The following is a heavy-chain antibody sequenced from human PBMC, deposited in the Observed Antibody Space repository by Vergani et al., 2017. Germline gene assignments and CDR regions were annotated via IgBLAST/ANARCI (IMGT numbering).Heavy chain of an antibody. V-gene: IGHV4-59*01. CDR1: GGSISSYY. CDR3: ARDRVNGYSYEGYYGMDV. D-gene: IGHD5-18*01. CDR2: IYYSGST. J-gene: IGHJ6*02. Sequence: QVQLQESGPGLVKPSETLSLTCTVSGGSISSYYWSWIRQPPGKGLEWIGYIYYSGSTNYNPSLKSRVTISVDTSKNQFSLKLSSVTAADTAVYCCARDRVNGYSYEGYYGMDVWGQGTTVTVSS.